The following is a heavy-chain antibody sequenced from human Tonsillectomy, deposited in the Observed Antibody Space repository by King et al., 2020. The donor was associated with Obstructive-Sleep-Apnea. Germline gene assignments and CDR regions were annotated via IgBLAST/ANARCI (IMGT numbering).Heavy chain of an antibody. CDR2: IWYDGSNE. CDR3: ARGSGARFYYGMDV. CDR1: GLTFSTYG. Sequence: VQLVESGGGVVQPGRSLSLSCAASGLTFSTYGMHWVRQAPGKGLEWVAVIWYDGSNEYYADSVKGRFTISRDNSKNTLYLQMNSLRAEDTAVYYCARGSGARFYYGMDVWGQGTTVTVSS. D-gene: IGHD2-8*02. J-gene: IGHJ6*02. V-gene: IGHV3-33*01.